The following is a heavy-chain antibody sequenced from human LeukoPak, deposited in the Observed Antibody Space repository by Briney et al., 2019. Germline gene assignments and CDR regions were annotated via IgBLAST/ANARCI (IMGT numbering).Heavy chain of an antibody. CDR2: TYYRSEWYH. D-gene: IGHD2/OR15-2a*01. CDR1: GDSVSSNSAT. V-gene: IGHV6-1*01. Sequence: SQTLSLTCAISGDSVSSNSATWYWIRQSPSRGLEWLGRTYYRSEWYHEYAPSVRSRITINPDTSKKQFLNSVTPDDTAVDYCSSSNSYYADNWGKGTLVTASS. J-gene: IGHJ4*02. CDR3: SSSNSYYADN.